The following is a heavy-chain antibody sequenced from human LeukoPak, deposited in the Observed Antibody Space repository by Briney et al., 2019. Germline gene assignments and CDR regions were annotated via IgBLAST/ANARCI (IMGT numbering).Heavy chain of an antibody. CDR2: ISAYNGNT. J-gene: IGHJ6*02. CDR1: GYTFTSYG. CDR3: ARDVPAAMRGYYYGMDV. V-gene: IGHV1-18*01. D-gene: IGHD2-2*01. Sequence: ASVKVSCKASGYTFTSYGISWVRQAPGQGREWMGWISAYNGNTNYAQKLQGRVTMTTDTSTSTAYMELRSLRSDDTAVYYCARDVPAAMRGYYYGMDVWGQGTTVTVSS.